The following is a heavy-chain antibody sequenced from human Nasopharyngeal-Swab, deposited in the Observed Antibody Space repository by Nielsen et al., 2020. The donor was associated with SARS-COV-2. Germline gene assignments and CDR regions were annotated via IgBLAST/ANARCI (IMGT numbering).Heavy chain of an antibody. CDR3: ARHSSLLMDV. D-gene: IGHD3-22*01. Sequence: ASVKVSCKASGYTFTTSYMHWVRQAPGQGLEWMGIINPSGGSTNYAQKFQGRVTMTRDTSTSTVYMELSSLGSEDTAVCYCARHSSLLMDVWGKGTTVTVSS. V-gene: IGHV1-46*01. CDR1: GYTFTTSY. J-gene: IGHJ6*03. CDR2: INPSGGST.